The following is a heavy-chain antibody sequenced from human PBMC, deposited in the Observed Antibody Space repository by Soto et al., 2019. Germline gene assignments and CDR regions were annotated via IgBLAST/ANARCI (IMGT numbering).Heavy chain of an antibody. CDR1: GASMTSYH. J-gene: IGHJ5*02. CDR2: IHSSGST. V-gene: IGHV4-4*07. Sequence: SETLSLTCTVSGASMTSYHWSWIRQPAGKGLEWIGHIHSSGSTNYNPSLKSRVTMSVDTSKNQFSLRLMSLTAADTAVYYCARDQGVAAAGITWFDPWGQGSLVTVSS. D-gene: IGHD6-13*01. CDR3: ARDQGVAAAGITWFDP.